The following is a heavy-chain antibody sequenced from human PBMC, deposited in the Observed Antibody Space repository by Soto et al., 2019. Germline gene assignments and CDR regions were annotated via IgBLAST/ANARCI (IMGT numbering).Heavy chain of an antibody. J-gene: IGHJ4*02. D-gene: IGHD2-2*01. CDR3: AREASVLIPAAQPSRFDS. Sequence: ASVKVSCKGFGSSFMKSGINWVRQAPGQGLEWVGWISPYSGYTHSAQKFHGRLTLTTDTAASTAYMELRILRFADRALYYCAREASVLIPAAQPSRFDSWGKGTLVTVSS. CDR1: GSSFMKSG. CDR2: ISPYSGYT. V-gene: IGHV1-18*01.